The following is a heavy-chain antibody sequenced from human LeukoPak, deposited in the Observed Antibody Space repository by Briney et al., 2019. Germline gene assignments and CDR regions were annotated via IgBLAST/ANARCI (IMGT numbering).Heavy chain of an antibody. D-gene: IGHD2-15*01. CDR3: AREIVVVVAATEDYYYYCGMDV. V-gene: IGHV1-46*01. J-gene: IGHJ6*02. CDR2: INPSGGST. Sequence: ASVKVSCKASGDTFSSYAISWVRQAPGQGLEWMGIINPSGGSTSYAQKFQGRVTMTRDTSTSTVYMELSSLRSEDTAVYYCAREIVVVVAATEDYYYYCGMDVWGQGTTVTVSS. CDR1: GDTFSSYA.